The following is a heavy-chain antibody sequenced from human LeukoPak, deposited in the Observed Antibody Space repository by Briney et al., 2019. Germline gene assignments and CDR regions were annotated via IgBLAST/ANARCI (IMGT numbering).Heavy chain of an antibody. Sequence: SETLSLTCTVSGGSISSYYWSWIRQPPGKGLEWIGYIYYSGSTNYNPSLKSRVTISVDTSKNQFSLKLSSVTAADTAVYYCARDPTYYENSDYYYDYWGQGTLVTVSS. D-gene: IGHD3-22*01. V-gene: IGHV4-59*12. J-gene: IGHJ4*02. CDR2: IYYSGST. CDR3: ARDPTYYENSDYYYDY. CDR1: GGSISSYY.